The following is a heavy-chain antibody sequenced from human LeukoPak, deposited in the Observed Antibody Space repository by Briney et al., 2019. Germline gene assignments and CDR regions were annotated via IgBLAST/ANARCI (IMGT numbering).Heavy chain of an antibody. CDR2: FDPEDGET. CDR1: GYTLTELS. J-gene: IGHJ1*01. V-gene: IGHV1-24*01. Sequence: GASVKVSCKVSGYTLTELSMHWVRQAPGQGLEWMGGFDPEDGETIYAQKLQGRVTMTEDTSTDTAYMELSSLRSEDTAVYFCATSSYSRDEYFQHWGQGTLVTVSS. CDR3: ATSSYSRDEYFQH. D-gene: IGHD2-15*01.